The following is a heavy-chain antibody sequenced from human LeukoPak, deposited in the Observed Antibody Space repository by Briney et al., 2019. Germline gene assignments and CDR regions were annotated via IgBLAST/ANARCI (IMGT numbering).Heavy chain of an antibody. CDR1: GFTFSSYA. CDR3: AKFFGDFWSGLSWNYFDY. D-gene: IGHD3-3*01. V-gene: IGHV3-23*01. Sequence: GGSLRLSCAASGFTFSSYAMSWVSQAPGKGLEWVSAISGSGGSTYYADSVKGRFTISRDNSKNTLYLQMNSLRAEDTAVYYCAKFFGDFWSGLSWNYFDYWGQGTLVAVSS. CDR2: ISGSGGST. J-gene: IGHJ4*02.